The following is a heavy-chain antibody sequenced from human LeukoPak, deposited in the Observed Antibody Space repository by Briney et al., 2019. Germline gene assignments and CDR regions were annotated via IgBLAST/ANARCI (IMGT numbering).Heavy chain of an antibody. CDR2: ISRSGDYT. V-gene: IGHV3-11*03. CDR1: GFTFSDYS. CDR3: ARRGGSSRGSQGDDY. J-gene: IGHJ4*02. Sequence: GGSLRLSCAASGFTFSDYSMNWIRQARGKGLEWVSHISRSGDYTNYADSVKGRFTISRDNAKNSLFLQMNSLRAEDTAVYYCARRGGSSRGSQGDDYWGQGTQVTVSS. D-gene: IGHD6-13*01.